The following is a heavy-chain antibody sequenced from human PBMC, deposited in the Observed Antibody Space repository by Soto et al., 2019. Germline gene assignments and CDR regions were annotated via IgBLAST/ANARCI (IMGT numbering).Heavy chain of an antibody. V-gene: IGHV3-30-3*01. J-gene: IGHJ4*02. D-gene: IGHD1-26*01. CDR1: GFTFSSYA. CDR2: ISYDGSNK. CDR3: ARDSGMSYSGSYLPWRIPYY. Sequence: GGSLRLSCAASGFTFSSYAMHWVRQAPGKGLEWVAVISYDGSNKYYADSVKGRFTISRDNSENTRYLQMNSLRAEDTDVYYCARDSGMSYSGSYLPWRIPYYWGQGTLVTVSS.